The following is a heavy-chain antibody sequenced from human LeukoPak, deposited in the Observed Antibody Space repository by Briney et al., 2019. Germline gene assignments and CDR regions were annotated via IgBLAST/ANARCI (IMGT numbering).Heavy chain of an antibody. Sequence: GRSLRLSCAASGFTFSSCAMNWVRQAPGRGLEWVSAIRGSGDNTYYADSVRGRFTISRDNSKSTLYLQMNSLRAEDTAIYYCAKNMGPEYYYGMDVWGQGTTVTVSS. D-gene: IGHD2/OR15-2a*01. J-gene: IGHJ6*02. CDR1: GFTFSSCA. V-gene: IGHV3-23*01. CDR3: AKNMGPEYYYGMDV. CDR2: IRGSGDNT.